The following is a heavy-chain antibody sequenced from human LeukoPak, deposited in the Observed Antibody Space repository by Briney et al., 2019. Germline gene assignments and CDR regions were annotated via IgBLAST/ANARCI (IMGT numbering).Heavy chain of an antibody. J-gene: IGHJ5*02. D-gene: IGHD2-15*01. CDR3: ARQDIVVVVAATPGWFDP. V-gene: IGHV3-30-3*01. Sequence: GGSLRLSCAASGFTFSSYAMHWVRQAPGKGLEWVAVISYDGSNKYYADSVKGRFTISRDNSKNTLYLQMNSLRAEDTAVYYCARQDIVVVVAATPGWFDPWGQGTLVTVSS. CDR1: GFTFSSYA. CDR2: ISYDGSNK.